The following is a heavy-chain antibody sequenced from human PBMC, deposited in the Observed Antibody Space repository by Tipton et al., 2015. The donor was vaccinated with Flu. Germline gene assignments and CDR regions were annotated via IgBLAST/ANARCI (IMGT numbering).Heavy chain of an antibody. D-gene: IGHD3-22*01. CDR2: IIPIFGTA. J-gene: IGHJ4*02. V-gene: IGHV1-69*01. CDR3: ARERRVDYYDSRGYYFLFDY. Sequence: QLVQSGPEVKKPGSSVKVSCKASGGTFSSYAISWVRQAPGQGLEWMGGIIPIFGTANYAQKFQGRVTITADESTSTAYMELSSLRSEDTAVYYCARERRVDYYDSRGYYFLFDYWGQGTLVTVSS. CDR1: GGTFSSYA.